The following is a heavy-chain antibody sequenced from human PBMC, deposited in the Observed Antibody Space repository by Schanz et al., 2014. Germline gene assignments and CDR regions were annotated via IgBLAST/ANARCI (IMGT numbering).Heavy chain of an antibody. D-gene: IGHD3-16*01. Sequence: VQLVESGGGVVQPGRSLRLSCAASGFSFSSYAMGWVRQARGKGLEWVSAMNESHSTIYYADSVRGRFTISRDNSKNTLYLQMSSLKSEDTALYYCTRVTISPGGHGLDVWGQGTTVTVSS. CDR2: MNESHSTI. CDR3: TRVTISPGGHGLDV. J-gene: IGHJ6*02. V-gene: IGHV3-23*04. CDR1: GFSFSSYA.